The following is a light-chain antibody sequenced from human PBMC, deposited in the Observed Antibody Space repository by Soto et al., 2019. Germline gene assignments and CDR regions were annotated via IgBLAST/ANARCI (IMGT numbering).Light chain of an antibody. CDR3: QQYNDYWT. CDR2: KAS. V-gene: IGKV1-5*03. CDR1: QSISSW. J-gene: IGKJ1*01. Sequence: DIQMTQSPSTLSASVGDRVTISCRASQSISSWLAWYQLKPGKAPNLLIYKASNLESGVPSRFSGSGSGTKFILTINSLQPDDFATYYCQQYNDYWTFGQGTKVDIK.